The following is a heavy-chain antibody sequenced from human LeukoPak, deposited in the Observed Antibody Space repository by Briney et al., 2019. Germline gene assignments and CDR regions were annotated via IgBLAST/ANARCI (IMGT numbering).Heavy chain of an antibody. Sequence: SVKVSCKASGGTFSSHAISWVRQAPGQGLEWMGGIIPIFGTANYAQKFQGRVTITADESTSTAYMELSSLRSEDTAVYYCARGPGRFGELLGNGMDVWGRGTTVTVSS. V-gene: IGHV1-69*13. D-gene: IGHD3-10*01. CDR3: ARGPGRFGELLGNGMDV. CDR1: GGTFSSHA. CDR2: IIPIFGTA. J-gene: IGHJ6*02.